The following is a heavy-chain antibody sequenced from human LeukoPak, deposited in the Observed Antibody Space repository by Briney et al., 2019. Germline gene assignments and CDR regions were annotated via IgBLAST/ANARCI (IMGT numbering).Heavy chain of an antibody. V-gene: IGHV6-1*01. Sequence: QTLSLTCAISGDSVSSNSVSWNRIRQSPSRGLEWLGRTYYRSKWYNESALSVKSRLIINPDTSKNQFSLQLDSVTPEDTAVYYCARRGQQLALDYWGQGIVVTVCS. CDR2: TYYRSKWYN. CDR3: ARRGQQLALDY. D-gene: IGHD6-13*01. J-gene: IGHJ4*02. CDR1: GDSVSSNSVS.